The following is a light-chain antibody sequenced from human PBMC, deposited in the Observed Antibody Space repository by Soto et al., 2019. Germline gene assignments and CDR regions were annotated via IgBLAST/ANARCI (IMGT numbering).Light chain of an antibody. Sequence: DIQMTQSPSSLSASVGDRVTITCRASQRISNYLNWYQRKPGKAPEFLIYAASSLQSGVPSRFSGSGSRTDFNLTINSLQPEGYATYYCQQSYSTPLTFGGGTKVEMK. CDR3: QQSYSTPLT. CDR2: AAS. CDR1: QRISNY. V-gene: IGKV1-39*01. J-gene: IGKJ4*01.